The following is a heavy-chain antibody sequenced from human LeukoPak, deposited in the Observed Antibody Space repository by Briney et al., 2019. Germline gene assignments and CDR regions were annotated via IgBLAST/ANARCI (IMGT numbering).Heavy chain of an antibody. CDR1: GFTFSSYA. D-gene: IGHD1-14*01. J-gene: IGHJ4*02. CDR3: ARETNPTSFDY. V-gene: IGHV3-30-3*01. Sequence: GGSLRLSCAASGFTFSSYAMHWVRQAPGKGLEWVAVISYDGSNKYYADSVKGRFTISRDNSKNTLYLQMNSLRAEDTAVYYCARETNPTSFDYWGQGTLVTVSS. CDR2: ISYDGSNK.